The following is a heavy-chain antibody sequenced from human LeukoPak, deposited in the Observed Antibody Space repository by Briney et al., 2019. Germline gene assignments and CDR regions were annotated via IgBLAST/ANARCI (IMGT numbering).Heavy chain of an antibody. CDR2: ISASGTA. V-gene: IGHV3-23*01. CDR3: AKARITTGYYMQVDY. Sequence: GGSLRLSCAASGFTFTTYAMTWVRQAPGKGLEWVSVISASGTAHYADSMKGRFTISRDNSKNTVYLQLNSLRPEDTAVYYCAKARITTGYYMQVDYWGQGTLVTVSS. CDR1: GFTFTTYA. D-gene: IGHD3-9*01. J-gene: IGHJ4*02.